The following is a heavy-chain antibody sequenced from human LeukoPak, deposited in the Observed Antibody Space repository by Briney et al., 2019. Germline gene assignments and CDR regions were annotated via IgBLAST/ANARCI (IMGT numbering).Heavy chain of an antibody. CDR3: AKDATRWGSPVNWFDP. CDR2: ISGSGEST. V-gene: IGHV3-23*01. J-gene: IGHJ5*02. Sequence: PVGSLRLSCAASGFTFSSYAMTWVRQAPGKGLEWVSGISGSGESTYYADSVKGRFTISRDNSKNTLYLQMNSLRAEDTAVYYCAKDATRWGSPVNWFDPWGQGTLVTVSS. D-gene: IGHD3-16*01. CDR1: GFTFSSYA.